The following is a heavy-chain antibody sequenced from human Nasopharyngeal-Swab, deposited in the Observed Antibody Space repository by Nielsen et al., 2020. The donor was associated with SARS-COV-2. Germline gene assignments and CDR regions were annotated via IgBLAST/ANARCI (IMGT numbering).Heavy chain of an antibody. CDR1: GYSFISYW. V-gene: IGHV5-51*01. CDR3: ARAYPTFDI. J-gene: IGHJ4*02. Sequence: GGSLRLSCQVSGYSFISYWIGWVRQMPGKGLEWMGVIYPGDSDTRYSPSFQGQLTISVDKSIDTAYLQWDSLEASDTAMYYCARAYPTFDIWGQGTLVTVSS. CDR2: IYPGDSDT.